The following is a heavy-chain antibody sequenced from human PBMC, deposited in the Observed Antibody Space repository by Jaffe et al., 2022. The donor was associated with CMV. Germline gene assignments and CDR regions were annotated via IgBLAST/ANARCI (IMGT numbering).Heavy chain of an antibody. CDR1: GFTFSGSA. Sequence: EVQLVESGGGLVQPGGSLKLSCAASGFTFSGSAMHWVRQASGKGLEWVGRIRSKANSYATAYAASVKGRFTISRDDSKNTAYLQMNSLKTEDTAVYYCTSQARPSYGDYVGGFLDYWGQGTLVTVSS. CDR3: TSQARPSYGDYVGGFLDY. V-gene: IGHV3-73*01. J-gene: IGHJ4*02. D-gene: IGHD4-17*01. CDR2: IRSKANSYAT.